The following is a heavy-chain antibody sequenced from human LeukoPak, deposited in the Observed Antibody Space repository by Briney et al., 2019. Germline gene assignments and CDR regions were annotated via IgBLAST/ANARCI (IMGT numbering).Heavy chain of an antibody. CDR3: ARDQSGGSWEPFYDY. V-gene: IGHV4-61*02. J-gene: IGHJ4*02. CDR1: GGSINSGRYY. CDR2: IYTSGST. D-gene: IGHD1-26*01. Sequence: PSQTLSLTCTASGGSINSGRYYWSWIRQPAGKGLEWIGRIYTSGSTNYNPSLKSRVTISVDTSKNQFSLKLRSVTAADTAVYYCARDQSGGSWEPFYDYWGQGTLVTVSS.